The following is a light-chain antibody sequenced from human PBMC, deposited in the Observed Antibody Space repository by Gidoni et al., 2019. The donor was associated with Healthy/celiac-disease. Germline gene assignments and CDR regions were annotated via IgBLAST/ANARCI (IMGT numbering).Light chain of an antibody. CDR3: QPRSNWPIT. CDR1: HSVSSY. Sequence: ELVLTQSPATLSLSPGKRATLSCRASHSVSSYLAWYQQKPVQAPRLLISEASHMATGIPARFSGSGSGTDFTLTISSLEPKDFAVYYCQPRSNWPITFGQGTRLEIK. CDR2: EAS. J-gene: IGKJ5*01. V-gene: IGKV3-11*01.